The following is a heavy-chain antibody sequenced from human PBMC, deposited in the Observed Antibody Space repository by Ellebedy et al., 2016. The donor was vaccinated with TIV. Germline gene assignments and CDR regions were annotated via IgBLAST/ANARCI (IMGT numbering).Heavy chain of an antibody. CDR3: AKCTSGWPNYFDY. CDR2: ISWTSASV. V-gene: IGHV3-9*01. D-gene: IGHD6-19*01. Sequence: SLKISXVASGFTFNEYSMHWVRQAPGKGLEWVSGISWTSASVDYADSVKGRFTISRDNAKNALFLQMNSLRAEDTALYYCAKCTSGWPNYFDYWGQGALVTVSS. CDR1: GFTFNEYS. J-gene: IGHJ4*02.